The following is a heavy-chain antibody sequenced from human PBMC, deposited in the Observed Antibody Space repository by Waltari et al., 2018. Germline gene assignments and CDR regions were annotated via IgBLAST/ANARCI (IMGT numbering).Heavy chain of an antibody. CDR1: GYSISSGYY. V-gene: IGHV4-38-2*02. CDR2: IYHSGST. D-gene: IGHD5-12*01. J-gene: IGHJ4*02. CDR3: AKYSGYDFDY. Sequence: QVQLQESGPGLVKPSETLSLTCTVSGYSISSGYYCGWIRQPPGKGLEWIGSIYHSGSTYYNPSLKSRVTISVDTSKNQFSLKLSSMTAADTAVYYCAKYSGYDFDYWGQGTLVTVSS.